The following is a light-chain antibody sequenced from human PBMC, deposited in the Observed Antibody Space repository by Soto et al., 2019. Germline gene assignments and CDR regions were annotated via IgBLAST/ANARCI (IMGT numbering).Light chain of an antibody. V-gene: IGLV2-14*03. Sequence: QSALTQPASVSGSPGQSITISCTGTSSDVGGYNFVSWYQQHPGEAPKLLIFDVSNRPSGVSNRFSGSKSGNTASLTISGLQAEDEADYYCNSYSTTSTHVIFGGGTQLTVL. CDR3: NSYSTTSTHVI. J-gene: IGLJ2*01. CDR1: SSDVGGYNF. CDR2: DVS.